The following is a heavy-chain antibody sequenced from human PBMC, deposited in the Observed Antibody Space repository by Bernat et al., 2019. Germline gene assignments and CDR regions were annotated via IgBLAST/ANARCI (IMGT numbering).Heavy chain of an antibody. CDR3: SRATLRYQLTAYYYFGMDV. CDR2: IRGKAYGETR. Sequence: EVQLLESGGALVQPGRSLRLSCTGSGFTFGNSAMSWFRQAPGKGLEWVGFIRGKAYGETREYDASVKGRFTISRDESKSIAYLQMNSMGAEDAAVYYCSRATLRYQLTAYYYFGMDVWGQGTTVTVSS. V-gene: IGHV3-49*03. D-gene: IGHD2-2*01. J-gene: IGHJ6*02. CDR1: GFTFGNSA.